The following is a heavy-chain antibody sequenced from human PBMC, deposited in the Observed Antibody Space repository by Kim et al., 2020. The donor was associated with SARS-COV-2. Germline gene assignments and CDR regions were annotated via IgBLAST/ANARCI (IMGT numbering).Heavy chain of an antibody. D-gene: IGHD6-19*01. V-gene: IGHV3-33*01. CDR1: GFTFSSYG. CDR3: ARGAVAGTKRGYFDY. J-gene: IGHJ4*02. CDR2: IWYDGSNK. Sequence: GGSLRLSCAASGFTFSSYGMHWVRQAPGKGLEWVAVIWYDGSNKYYADSVKGRFTISRDNSKNTLYLQMNSLRAEDTAVYYCARGAVAGTKRGYFDYWGQGTLVTVSS.